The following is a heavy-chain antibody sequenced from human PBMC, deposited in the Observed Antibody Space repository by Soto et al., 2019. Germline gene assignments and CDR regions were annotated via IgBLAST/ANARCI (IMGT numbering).Heavy chain of an antibody. Sequence: TLSLTCTVSCGSISSGGYYWSLIRQHPGKGLEWIGYIYYSGSTYYNPSLKSRVTISVDTSKNQFSLKLSSVTAADTAVYYCARGKTVAAAGPFDYWGQGTLVTVSS. J-gene: IGHJ4*02. CDR1: CGSISSGGYY. V-gene: IGHV4-31*03. CDR3: ARGKTVAAAGPFDY. CDR2: IYYSGST. D-gene: IGHD6-13*01.